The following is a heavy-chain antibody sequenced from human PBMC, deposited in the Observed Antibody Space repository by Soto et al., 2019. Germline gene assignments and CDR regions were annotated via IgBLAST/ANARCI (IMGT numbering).Heavy chain of an antibody. Sequence: SETLSLTCTVSGGSISSYYWSWIRQPPGKGLEWIGYIYYSGSTNYNPSLKSRVTISVDTSKNQFSLKLSSVTAADTAVYYCARDGGYDWEENFDYWGQGTLVTVSS. V-gene: IGHV4-59*01. CDR2: IYYSGST. J-gene: IGHJ4*02. D-gene: IGHD5-12*01. CDR1: GGSISSYY. CDR3: ARDGGYDWEENFDY.